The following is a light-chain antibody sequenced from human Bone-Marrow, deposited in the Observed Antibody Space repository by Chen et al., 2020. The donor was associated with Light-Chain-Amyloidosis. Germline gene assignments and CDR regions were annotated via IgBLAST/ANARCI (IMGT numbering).Light chain of an antibody. CDR2: RDT. J-gene: IGLJ2*01. V-gene: IGLV3-1*01. CDR1: ALADQY. Sequence: SYELTQPPSVSVSPGHRATIPCSGEALADQYVCWYQQRPGQSPFLVIYRDTKRPSDNPDRFSASNFGNVATLTISGTQSIDEADYYCQAWDSSTVVFGGGTKLTVL. CDR3: QAWDSSTVV.